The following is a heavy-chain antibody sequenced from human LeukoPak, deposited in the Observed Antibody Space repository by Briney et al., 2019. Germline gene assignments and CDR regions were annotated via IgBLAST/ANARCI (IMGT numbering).Heavy chain of an antibody. CDR2: IYYSGST. J-gene: IGHJ4*02. Sequence: SETLSLTCSVSGGSISNYFWTWIRQPPGKGLEWIGYIYYSGSTNYNPSLKSRVTISVDTTKNQFSLKLRSVTAADTAVYYCARRYSSGWYPGYFDYWGQGTLVTVSS. D-gene: IGHD6-19*01. CDR1: GGSISNYF. V-gene: IGHV4-59*08. CDR3: ARRYSSGWYPGYFDY.